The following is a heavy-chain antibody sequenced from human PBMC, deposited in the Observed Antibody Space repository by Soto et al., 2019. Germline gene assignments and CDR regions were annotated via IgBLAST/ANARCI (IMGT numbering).Heavy chain of an antibody. J-gene: IGHJ4*02. CDR1: GDSVSSNSAA. CDR3: VTSLNYDFWRDGGRHYYFDY. Sequence: PSQTLSLTCAISGDSVSSNSAAWNWIRQSPSRGLEWLGRTYYRSKWFNNYALSVKSRITFNPDTSKNQFSLRLSSVTAADTAVYFCVTSLNYDFWRDGGRHYYFDYWGQGTLVTVSS. D-gene: IGHD3-3*01. CDR2: TYYRSKWFN. V-gene: IGHV6-1*01.